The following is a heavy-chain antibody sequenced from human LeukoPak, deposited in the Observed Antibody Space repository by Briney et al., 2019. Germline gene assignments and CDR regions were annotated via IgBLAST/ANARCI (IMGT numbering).Heavy chain of an antibody. D-gene: IGHD1-26*01. CDR1: GGSFTTYY. Sequence: SETLSLTCTVSGGSFTTYYWSWIRQPAGKGLEWIGHIDSSGTTNYNPSLKSRVTMSTDTSKNQLSLKLSSVTAADTAVYYRARARSGKWGFDYWGQGTLVTVSS. CDR3: ARARSGKWGFDY. J-gene: IGHJ4*02. CDR2: IDSSGTT. V-gene: IGHV4-4*07.